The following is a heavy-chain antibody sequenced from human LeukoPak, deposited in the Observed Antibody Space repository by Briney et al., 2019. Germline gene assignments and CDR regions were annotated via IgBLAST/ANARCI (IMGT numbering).Heavy chain of an antibody. CDR3: ARGGIGYSYVYYFDY. V-gene: IGHV4-39*01. Sequence: SETLSLTCTVSGGSISSRPYSWGWIRQPPGKRLEWLGSFYYSGNTYYKPSLKSRVTISVDTSKNQFSLRLSSVTAADTAVYYCARGGIGYSYVYYFDYWGQGTLVTVSS. CDR1: GGSISSRPYS. CDR2: FYYSGNT. J-gene: IGHJ4*02. D-gene: IGHD5-18*01.